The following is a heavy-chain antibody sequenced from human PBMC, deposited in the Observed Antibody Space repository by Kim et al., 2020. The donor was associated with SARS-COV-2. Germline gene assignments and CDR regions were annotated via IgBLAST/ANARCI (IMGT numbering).Heavy chain of an antibody. CDR1: AFTFSSYA. CDR2: ISYDGSNK. Sequence: GGSLRLSCAASAFTFSSYAMHWVRQAPGKGLEWVAVISYDGSNKYYADSVKGRFTISRDNSKNTLYLQMNSLRAEDTAVYYCASGRGGYSYGYVYWGQGTLVTVSS. V-gene: IGHV3-30*04. D-gene: IGHD5-18*01. CDR3: ASGRGGYSYGYVY. J-gene: IGHJ4*02.